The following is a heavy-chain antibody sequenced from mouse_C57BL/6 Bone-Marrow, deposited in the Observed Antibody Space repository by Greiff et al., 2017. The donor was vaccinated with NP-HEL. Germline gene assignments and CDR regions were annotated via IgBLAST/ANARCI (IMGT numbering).Heavy chain of an antibody. CDR2: IDPEDGET. Sequence: EVQVVESGAELVKPGASVKLSCTASGFNIKDYYMHWVKQRTEQGLEWIGRIDPEDGETKYAPKFQGKATITADTSSNTAYLQLSSLTSEDTAVYYCARSSAQATPFAYWGQGTLVTVSA. V-gene: IGHV14-2*01. CDR3: ARSSAQATPFAY. D-gene: IGHD3-2*02. J-gene: IGHJ3*01. CDR1: GFNIKDYY.